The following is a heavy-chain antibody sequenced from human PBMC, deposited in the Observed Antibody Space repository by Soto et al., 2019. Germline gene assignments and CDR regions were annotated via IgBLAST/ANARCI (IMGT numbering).Heavy chain of an antibody. Sequence: QVQLQQWGAGLLKPSETLSLTCAVYGGSFSGYYWSWIRQPPGKGLERIGEINHSGSTNYNQSLKSRVTISVDTSKNHFSLKLSSVTAADTAVYYCASAYYYILTGYADWGQGTLVTVSS. CDR1: GGSFSGYY. V-gene: IGHV4-34*01. D-gene: IGHD3-9*01. J-gene: IGHJ4*02. CDR2: INHSGST. CDR3: ASAYYYILTGYAD.